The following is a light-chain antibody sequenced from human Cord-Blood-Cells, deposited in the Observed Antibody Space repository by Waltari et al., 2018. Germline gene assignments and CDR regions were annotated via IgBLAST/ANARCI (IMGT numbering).Light chain of an antibody. J-gene: IGLJ3*02. CDR1: SSNIGSNT. CDR2: SNN. Sequence: QSVLTQPPSASGTPGQRVTISCSGSSSNIGSNTVNWYQQLPGTAPKLLIYSNNQRPSGVPDRFSGTKSGTSTSRAISGLQSEDVADYYCAAWDDSLNGPVFGGGTKLTVL. V-gene: IGLV1-44*01. CDR3: AAWDDSLNGPV.